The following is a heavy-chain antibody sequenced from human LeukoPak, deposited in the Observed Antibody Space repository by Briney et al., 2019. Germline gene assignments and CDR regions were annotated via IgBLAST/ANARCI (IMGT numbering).Heavy chain of an antibody. J-gene: IGHJ4*02. CDR2: ISAYNGNT. D-gene: IGHD3-22*01. V-gene: IGHV1-18*01. Sequence: ASVKVSCKASGYTFTSYGISWVRQAPGQGLEWVGWISAYNGNTNYAQKLQGRVTMTTDTSTSTAYMELRSLRSDDTAVYYCARVETYYYDSSGYEHWGQGTLVTVSS. CDR3: ARVETYYYDSSGYEH. CDR1: GYTFTSYG.